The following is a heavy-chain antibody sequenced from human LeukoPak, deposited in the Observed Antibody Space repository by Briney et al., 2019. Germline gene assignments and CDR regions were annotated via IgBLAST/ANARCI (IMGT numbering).Heavy chain of an antibody. CDR2: IMGSDESTNNADST. CDR1: GFKFSTYA. Sequence: TGGSLRLSCTASGFKFSTYAMSWVRQTPGKGLEWVSTIMGSDESTNNADSTYYADSVKGRFTISRDDSKNTLYLEMKSLRAEDTAVYYCVSEPGVSYVGGFDFWGQGTLITVSS. V-gene: IGHV3-23*01. J-gene: IGHJ4*02. D-gene: IGHD3-16*01. CDR3: VSEPGVSYVGGFDF.